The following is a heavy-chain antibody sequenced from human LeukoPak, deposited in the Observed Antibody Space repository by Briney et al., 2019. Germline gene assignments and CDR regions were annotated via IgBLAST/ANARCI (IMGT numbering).Heavy chain of an antibody. CDR2: ISSSSYI. J-gene: IGHJ4*02. Sequence: GGSLTLSCAPSGFTFSSYSMDWASQAPGEGREWVSSISSSSYIYYADSVKGRFTISRDNAKNSLYLQMNSLRAEDTAVYYCAREEEPDYVWGSYRSVDYWGQGTLVTVSS. D-gene: IGHD3-16*02. CDR3: AREEEPDYVWGSYRSVDY. CDR1: GFTFSSYS. V-gene: IGHV3-21*01.